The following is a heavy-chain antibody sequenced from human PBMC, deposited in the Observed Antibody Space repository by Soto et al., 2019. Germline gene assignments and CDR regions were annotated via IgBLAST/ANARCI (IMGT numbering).Heavy chain of an antibody. CDR3: ARELFGRSVWFDP. CDR1: GGSISSYY. CDR2: IYYSGST. D-gene: IGHD3-10*01. V-gene: IGHV4-59*01. Sequence: SETLSLTCTVSGGSISSYYWSWIRQPPGKGLEWIGYIYYSGSTNYKPSLKSRVTISVDTSKNQFSLKLSSVTAADTAVYYCARELFGRSVWFDPWGQGTLVTVSS. J-gene: IGHJ5*02.